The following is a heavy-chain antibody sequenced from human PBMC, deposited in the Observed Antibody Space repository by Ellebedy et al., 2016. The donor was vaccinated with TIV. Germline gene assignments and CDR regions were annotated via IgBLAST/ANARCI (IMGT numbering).Heavy chain of an antibody. V-gene: IGHV3-21*01. J-gene: IGHJ4*02. CDR1: GGSISSGGYY. CDR2: ISSSSSHI. D-gene: IGHD3-3*01. Sequence: PSETLSLTCTVSGGSISSGGYYWSWIRQAPGKGLEWVSSISSSSSHIYYADSVKGRFTISRDNAKNSLYLQMNSLRAEDTAVYYCARDPGFWSGADYWGQGTLVTVSS. CDR3: ARDPGFWSGADY.